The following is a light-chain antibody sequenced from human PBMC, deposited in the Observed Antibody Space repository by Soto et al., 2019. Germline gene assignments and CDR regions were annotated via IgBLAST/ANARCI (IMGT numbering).Light chain of an antibody. Sequence: EIVLTQSPGTLSLSPGERATLSCRASQSVSSMYLAWYQQKFGQAPRLLIYGASTRATGIPDRFSGDGSLTDFTLTISRLDPEHFAVYYCHQYGSSPPTFGQGTTVEIK. J-gene: IGKJ1*01. CDR3: HQYGSSPPT. V-gene: IGKV3-20*01. CDR1: QSVSSMY. CDR2: GAS.